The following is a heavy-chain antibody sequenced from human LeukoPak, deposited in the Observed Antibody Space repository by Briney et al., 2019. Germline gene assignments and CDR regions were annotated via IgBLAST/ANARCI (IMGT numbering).Heavy chain of an antibody. CDR1: GFTFKNYG. J-gene: IGHJ4*02. V-gene: IGHV3-33*01. D-gene: IGHD3-22*01. CDR2: IWYDGSNK. CDR3: ASNYYDSSGYYYRDY. Sequence: GTSLRLSCAASGFTFKNYGMHWVRQAPGKGLQWVALIWYDGSNKFYADSVKGRFNISRDNSKNTLYLQMNSLRAEDTAVCYCASNYYDSSGYYYRDYWGQGTLVTVSS.